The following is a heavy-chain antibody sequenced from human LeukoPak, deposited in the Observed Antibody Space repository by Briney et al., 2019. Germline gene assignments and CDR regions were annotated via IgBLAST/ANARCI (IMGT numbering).Heavy chain of an antibody. CDR3: ARDMSMVRGVNPYNWFDP. Sequence: ASVKVSCKASGGTFSSYAISWVRQAPGQGLEWMGGIIPIFGTANYAQKFQGRVTITADKSTSTAYMELSSLRSEDTAVYYCARDMSMVRGVNPYNWFDPWGQGTLVTVSS. J-gene: IGHJ5*02. V-gene: IGHV1-69*06. CDR1: GGTFSSYA. CDR2: IIPIFGTA. D-gene: IGHD3-10*01.